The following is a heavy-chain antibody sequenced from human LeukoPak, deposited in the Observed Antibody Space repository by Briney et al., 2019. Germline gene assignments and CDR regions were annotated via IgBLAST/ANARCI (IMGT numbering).Heavy chain of an antibody. Sequence: PSETLSLTCAVYGGSFSGYYWSWIRQPPGKGLEWIGEINHSGSTNYNPSLKSRVTISVDTSKNQFSLKLSSVTAADTAVYYCARLVVSNWYHEVLLGRDYWGQGTLVTVSS. V-gene: IGHV4-34*01. J-gene: IGHJ4*02. CDR3: ARLVVSNWYHEVLLGRDY. D-gene: IGHD6-13*01. CDR2: INHSGST. CDR1: GGSFSGYY.